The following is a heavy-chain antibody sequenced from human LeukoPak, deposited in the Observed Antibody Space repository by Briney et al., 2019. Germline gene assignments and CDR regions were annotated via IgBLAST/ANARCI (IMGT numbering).Heavy chain of an antibody. V-gene: IGHV4-59*08. Sequence: SETLSLTCTVSGGSISTYYWSWIRQPPGKALEWIAYINYRGTTDSNPSLKSRVTISVDTSKRQLSLKLSSVTAADTAVYYCARLPYYYGSGTPAYGMDVWGQGTTVTVSS. CDR2: INYRGTT. CDR1: GGSISTYY. J-gene: IGHJ6*02. D-gene: IGHD3-10*01. CDR3: ARLPYYYGSGTPAYGMDV.